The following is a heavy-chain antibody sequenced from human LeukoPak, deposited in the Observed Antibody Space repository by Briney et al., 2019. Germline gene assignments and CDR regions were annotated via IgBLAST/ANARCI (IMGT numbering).Heavy chain of an antibody. CDR3: ARVRGCSGGSCYGYFQH. D-gene: IGHD2-15*01. J-gene: IGHJ1*01. V-gene: IGHV1-2*04. CDR1: RYIFTAYY. CDR2: INPNSGGT. Sequence: GASVKVSCKASRYIFTAYYMHWVRQAPGQGLEWMGWINPNSGGTNYAQKFQGWVTMTRDTSISTAYLELSRLRSDDTAVYYCARVRGCSGGSCYGYFQHWGQGTLVTVSS.